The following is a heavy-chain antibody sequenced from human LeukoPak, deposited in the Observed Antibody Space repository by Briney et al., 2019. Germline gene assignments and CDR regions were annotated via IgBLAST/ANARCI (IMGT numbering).Heavy chain of an antibody. CDR1: GFIGYDGY. CDR3: AGASSDGVLIDATSFDL. Sequence: GGSLRLSCAVSGFIGYDGYMNWVRQAPGRGLEWLLVIYRGGVTYYADSVKGRFFISRDDSKNTWHLQLNSLKTEDMAVYYCAGASSDGVLIDATSFDLWGQGTLVSVSS. D-gene: IGHD2-15*01. V-gene: IGHV3-66*01. CDR2: IYRGGVT. J-gene: IGHJ4*02.